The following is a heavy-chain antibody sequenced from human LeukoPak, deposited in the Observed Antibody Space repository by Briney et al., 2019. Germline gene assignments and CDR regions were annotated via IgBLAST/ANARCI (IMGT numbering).Heavy chain of an antibody. CDR3: ARQTDYYDSSGYHPGADYFDY. Sequence: SETLSLTCTVSGGSISSSSYYWGWIRQPPGKGLEWIGSIYYSGSTYYNPSLKSRVTISVDTSKNQFSLKLSSVTAADTAVYYCARQTDYYDSSGYHPGADYFDYWGQGTLVTVSS. J-gene: IGHJ4*02. CDR1: GGSISSSSYY. D-gene: IGHD3-22*01. CDR2: IYYSGST. V-gene: IGHV4-39*01.